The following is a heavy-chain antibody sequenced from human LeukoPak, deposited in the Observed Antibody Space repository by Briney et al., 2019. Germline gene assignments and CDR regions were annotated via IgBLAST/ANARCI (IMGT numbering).Heavy chain of an antibody. D-gene: IGHD4-17*01. Sequence: SSVKVSCKASGGTFSSYAISWVRQAPGQGLEWMGRIIPIFGTANYAQKFQGRVTITTDESTSTAYMELSSLRSEDTAVYYCARDRPGYGDLIDYWDQGTLVTVSS. CDR3: ARDRPGYGDLIDY. J-gene: IGHJ4*02. V-gene: IGHV1-69*05. CDR1: GGTFSSYA. CDR2: IIPIFGTA.